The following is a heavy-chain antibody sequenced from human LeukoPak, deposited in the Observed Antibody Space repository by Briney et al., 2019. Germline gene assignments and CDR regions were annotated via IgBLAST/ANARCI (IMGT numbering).Heavy chain of an antibody. D-gene: IGHD2-2*01. V-gene: IGHV3-74*01. J-gene: IGHJ4*02. CDR2: VNSDGSST. CDR1: GFTFSSYW. CDR3: ARLDCSRTGCYFDY. Sequence: SGGSLRLSCAASGFTFSSYWMHWVRQTPGRGLVWVSHVNSDGSSTSYADSVKGRFTISRDNAKNTLYLQMNSLRAEDTAVYYCARLDCSRTGCYFDYWGQGTLVTVSS.